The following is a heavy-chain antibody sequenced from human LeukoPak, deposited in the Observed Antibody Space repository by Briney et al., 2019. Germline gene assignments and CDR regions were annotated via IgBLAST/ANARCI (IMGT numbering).Heavy chain of an antibody. Sequence: GGSLRLSCAASGFTFSLYSMTWVRQAPGKGLEWVANIAPDGSTQNYVDSLEGRFTISRDNPKNSLYLQMHSLRAEDAAVYYCSRVIGGAIDHWGQGTLVTVSS. V-gene: IGHV3-7*01. D-gene: IGHD1-26*01. CDR3: SRVIGGAIDH. CDR1: GFTFSLYS. CDR2: IAPDGSTQ. J-gene: IGHJ4*02.